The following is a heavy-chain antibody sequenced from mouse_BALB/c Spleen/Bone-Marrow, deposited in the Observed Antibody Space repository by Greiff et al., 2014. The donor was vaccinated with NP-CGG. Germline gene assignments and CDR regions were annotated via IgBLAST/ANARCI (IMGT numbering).Heavy chain of an antibody. V-gene: IGHV1S127*01. CDR3: TRDDYGY. CDR2: IDPSDSYT. Sequence: QVQLQQSGAELVKPGASVKMSCKASGYTFTSYWMHWVKQRPGQGLEWIGTIDPSDSYTSYNQKFKGKATLTVDTSSSTAYMQLSSLTSEDSAVYYCTRDDYGYWGQGPTLTVSS. CDR1: GYTFTSYW. J-gene: IGHJ2*01. D-gene: IGHD2-4*01.